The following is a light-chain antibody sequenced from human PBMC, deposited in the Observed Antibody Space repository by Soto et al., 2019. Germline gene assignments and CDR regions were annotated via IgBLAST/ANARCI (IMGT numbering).Light chain of an antibody. Sequence: EVVLTQSPGTLSLSPGERAILYCRASQSVASGYLAWFQQKGGQTPRLLFYGTSHRPSHIPDRFSASGSGTDFTLTISRVEPEDFAVYYCQHYGTSPPDTFGQGTSLEIK. J-gene: IGKJ2*01. V-gene: IGKV3-20*01. CDR2: GTS. CDR1: QSVASGY. CDR3: QHYGTSPPDT.